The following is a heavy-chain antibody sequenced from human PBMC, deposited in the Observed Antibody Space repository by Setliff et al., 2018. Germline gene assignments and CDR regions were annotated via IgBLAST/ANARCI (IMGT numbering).Heavy chain of an antibody. D-gene: IGHD5-18*01. Sequence: GESLKISCAASGFTFSSYWMSWVRQAPGKGLEWVAVISYDGSNKYYADSVKGRFTISRDNSKNTLYLQMNSLRAEDTAVYYCARTPVEVIQLWLTPLDYWGQGTLVTVSS. V-gene: IGHV3-30-3*01. CDR2: ISYDGSNK. CDR1: GFTFSSYW. J-gene: IGHJ4*02. CDR3: ARTPVEVIQLWLTPLDY.